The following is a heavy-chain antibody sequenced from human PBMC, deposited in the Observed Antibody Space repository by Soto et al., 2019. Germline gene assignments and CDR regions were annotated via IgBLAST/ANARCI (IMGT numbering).Heavy chain of an antibody. V-gene: IGHV3-73*01. CDR2: IRSKSYSYAT. D-gene: IGHD5-18*01. Sequence: GGSLRLSCAASGFTFSGSAMHWVRQASGKGLEWVARIRSKSYSYATAYAASVKGRFTISRDDSRNTAYLQMNSLKTEDTAMYYCIRLAVDTAMAYDYWGQGIQVTVSS. CDR1: GFTFSGSA. CDR3: IRLAVDTAMAYDY. J-gene: IGHJ4*02.